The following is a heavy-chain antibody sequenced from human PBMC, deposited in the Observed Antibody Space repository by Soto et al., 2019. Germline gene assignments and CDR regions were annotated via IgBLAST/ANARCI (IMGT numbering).Heavy chain of an antibody. J-gene: IGHJ4*02. CDR1: GGSISSSSYY. V-gene: IGHV4-39*01. CDR3: ARHVWYYDILTGYTPPYYFDY. CDR2: IYYSGST. Sequence: SETLSLTCTVSGGSISSSSYYWGWIRQPPGKGLEWIGSIYYSGSTYYSPSLKSRVTISVDTSKNQFSLKLSSVTAADTAVYYCARHVWYYDILTGYTPPYYFDYWGQGTLVTVSS. D-gene: IGHD3-9*01.